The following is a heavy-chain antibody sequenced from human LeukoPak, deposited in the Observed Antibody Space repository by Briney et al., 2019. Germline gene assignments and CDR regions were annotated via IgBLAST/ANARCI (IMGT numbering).Heavy chain of an antibody. J-gene: IGHJ6*02. V-gene: IGHV6-1*01. CDR3: ARVGSESAYGMDV. CDR2: TYYRSKWYN. Sequence: SQTLSLTCAISRDSVSSNSAAWNWIRQSPSRGLEWLGRTYYRSKWYNDYAVSVKSRVTINSDTSKNQFSLQLNSVTPEDTAAYYCARVGSESAYGMDVWGQGTTVTVSS. CDR1: RDSVSSNSAA. D-gene: IGHD3-10*01.